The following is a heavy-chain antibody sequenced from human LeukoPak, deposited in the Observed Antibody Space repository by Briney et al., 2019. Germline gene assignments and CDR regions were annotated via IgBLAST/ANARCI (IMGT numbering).Heavy chain of an antibody. V-gene: IGHV1-2*02. CDR2: INPNSGGT. D-gene: IGHD3-10*01. Sequence: GASVKVSCKASGYSFIGYHMHWVRQAPGHGLEWMAWINPNSGGTNYAQKFQGRVTMTRDTSISTAYMELSWLRSDDTAVYFCARVRLLWFGEFSHWGQGTLVTVSS. CDR3: ARVRLLWFGEFSH. CDR1: GYSFIGYH. J-gene: IGHJ4*02.